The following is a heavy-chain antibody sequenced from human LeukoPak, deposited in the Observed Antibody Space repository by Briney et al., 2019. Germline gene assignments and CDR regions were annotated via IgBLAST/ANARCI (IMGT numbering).Heavy chain of an antibody. Sequence: RPGGSLRLSCAASGFTFSSYAMHWVRQAPGKGLEWVAVISYDGSNKYYAGSVKGRFTISRDNSKNTLYLQMNSLRAEDTAVYYCARELTRGIAVGGVGYWGQGTLVTVSS. V-gene: IGHV3-30-3*01. CDR1: GFTFSSYA. D-gene: IGHD6-19*01. CDR2: ISYDGSNK. CDR3: ARELTRGIAVGGVGY. J-gene: IGHJ4*02.